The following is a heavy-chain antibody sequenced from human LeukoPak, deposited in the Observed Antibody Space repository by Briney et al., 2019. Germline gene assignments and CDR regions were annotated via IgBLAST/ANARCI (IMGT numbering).Heavy chain of an antibody. D-gene: IGHD3-22*01. CDR3: AKDASSVTMIVVVITRDYDY. CDR2: ISSSGSTI. J-gene: IGHJ4*02. CDR1: GFTFSSYN. V-gene: IGHV3-48*01. Sequence: GGSLRLSCAASGFTFSSYNMNWVRQAPGKGLEWVSYISSSGSTIYYADSVKGRFTISRDNSKNTLYLQMNSLRAEDTAVYYCAKDASSVTMIVVVITRDYDYWGQGTLVTVSS.